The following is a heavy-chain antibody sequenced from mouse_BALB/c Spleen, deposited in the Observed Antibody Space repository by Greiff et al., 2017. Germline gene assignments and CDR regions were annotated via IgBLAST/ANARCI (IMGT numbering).Heavy chain of an antibody. CDR2: SRNKANDYTT. J-gene: IGHJ1*01. Sequence: EVQVVESGGGLVQPGGSLRLSCATSGFTFSDFYMEWVRQPPGKRLEWIAASRNKANDYTTEYSASVKGRFIVSRDTSQSILYLQMNALRAEDTAIYYCARAADGYYSYWYFDVWGAGTTVTVSS. D-gene: IGHD2-3*01. V-gene: IGHV7-1*02. CDR1: GFTFSDFY. CDR3: ARAADGYYSYWYFDV.